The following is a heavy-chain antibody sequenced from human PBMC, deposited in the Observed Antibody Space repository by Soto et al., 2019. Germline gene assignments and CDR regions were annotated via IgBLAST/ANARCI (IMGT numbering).Heavy chain of an antibody. CDR2: ISYDGRNT. J-gene: IGHJ4*02. CDR3: ARDISGGPADYSFDY. Sequence: GGSLRLSCAASGFTFSNYAMHWVRQAPSKGLEWVAVISYDGRNTYYADSVKGRFTIASDNFKNTLYLQMNSLRAEDTAVYYCARDISGGPADYSFDYWGQGTLVTVSS. V-gene: IGHV3-30-3*01. CDR1: GFTFSNYA. D-gene: IGHD2-2*01.